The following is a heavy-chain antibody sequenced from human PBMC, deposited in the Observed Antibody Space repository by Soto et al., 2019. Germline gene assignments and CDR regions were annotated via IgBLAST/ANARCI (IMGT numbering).Heavy chain of an antibody. Sequence: GASVKVSCKVSGYTLTELSMHWVRQAPGKGLEWMGGFDPEDGETIYAQKFQGRVTMTEDTSTDTAYMELSSLRSEDTAVYYCATDLPRKILRTSWFHYGMDVWGQGTTVTVSS. CDR3: ATDLPRKILRTSWFHYGMDV. CDR1: GYTLTELS. J-gene: IGHJ6*02. V-gene: IGHV1-24*01. CDR2: FDPEDGET. D-gene: IGHD3-3*01.